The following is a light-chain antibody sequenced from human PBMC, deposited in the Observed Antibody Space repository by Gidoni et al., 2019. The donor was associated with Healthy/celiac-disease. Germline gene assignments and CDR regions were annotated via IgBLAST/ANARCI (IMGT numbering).Light chain of an antibody. V-gene: IGKV1-5*03. CDR1: PSISSW. J-gene: IGKJ1*01. CDR3: QKYNSDSAWT. CDR2: KAF. Sequence: DIKMTQSPSTLSASVGDRVTLTCRASPSISSWLAWYQQKPGKDPKLLIYKAFSLESGVPSRFSGRGSGTELTLTISSLKTDDFATYDCQKYNSDSAWTFGQGTKVEFK.